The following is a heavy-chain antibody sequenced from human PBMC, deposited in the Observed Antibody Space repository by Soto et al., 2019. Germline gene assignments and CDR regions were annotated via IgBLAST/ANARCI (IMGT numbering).Heavy chain of an antibody. CDR3: ARDRGYCSGGSCYRNLFEY. CDR2: ISSSSSTV. V-gene: IGHV3-48*02. D-gene: IGHD2-15*01. Sequence: EVQLVESGGGLVQGGGSLRLSCAASGFTFSSYSMNWVRQAPGKGLEWVSYISSSSSTVYYADSVKGRFTISRDNAKNSLYLQMNSLRDEDTAVYYCARDRGYCSGGSCYRNLFEYWGQGTLVTVSS. CDR1: GFTFSSYS. J-gene: IGHJ4*02.